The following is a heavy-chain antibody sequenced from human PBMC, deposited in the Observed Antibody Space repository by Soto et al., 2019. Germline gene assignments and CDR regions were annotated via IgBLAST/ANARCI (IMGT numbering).Heavy chain of an antibody. CDR3: ARVSGYYLPAY. CDR2: INAGNGNT. CDR1: GYTFTNYA. V-gene: IGHV1-3*05. J-gene: IGHJ4*02. D-gene: IGHD5-12*01. Sequence: QVQLVQSGAEEKKPGASVKVSCKASGYTFTNYAMHWVRQAPGQRFEWMGWINAGNGNTKYSQKFQGRVTITRDTSASTAYTERSSLRSEDTAVYYCARVSGYYLPAYWGQGTLVTVSS.